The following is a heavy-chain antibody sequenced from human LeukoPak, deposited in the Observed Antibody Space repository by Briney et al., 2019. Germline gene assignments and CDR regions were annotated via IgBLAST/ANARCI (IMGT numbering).Heavy chain of an antibody. CDR1: GDSISSGDYY. V-gene: IGHV4-30-4*08. Sequence: SETLSLTCTVSGDSISSGDYYWTWIRQPPGKGLEWIGYINYSGSTYYNPSLKSRVTISVDMSKNQFSLKLSSVTAADTAVYYCAREDYYDSSGSRLYNWFDPWGQGILVTVSS. J-gene: IGHJ5*02. CDR2: INYSGST. D-gene: IGHD3-22*01. CDR3: AREDYYDSSGSRLYNWFDP.